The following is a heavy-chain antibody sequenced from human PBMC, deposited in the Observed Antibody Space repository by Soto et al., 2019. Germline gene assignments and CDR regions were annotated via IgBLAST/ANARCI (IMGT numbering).Heavy chain of an antibody. J-gene: IGHJ4*02. Sequence: QVQLVQSGAEVKKPGASVKVSCKASGYTFTSYDINWVRQATGQGLEWMGWMNPNSGNTGYAQKFQGRVTMTRNTSISTAYMELSSLRSEDTAVYYCARGLKAAGRFSRVVMCYWGQGTLVTVSS. CDR2: MNPNSGNT. CDR1: GYTFTSYD. CDR3: ARGLKAAGRFSRVVMCY. V-gene: IGHV1-8*01. D-gene: IGHD6-13*01.